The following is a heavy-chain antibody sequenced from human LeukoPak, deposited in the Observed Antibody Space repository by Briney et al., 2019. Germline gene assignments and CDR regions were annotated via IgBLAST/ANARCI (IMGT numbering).Heavy chain of an antibody. J-gene: IGHJ4*02. CDR1: GFTFSSYN. Sequence: PGGSLRLSCAASGFTFSSYNMDWVRQAPGKGLEWVSFIDSSSRYIYQADSVKGRFTISRDNAKSSVFLQMNSLRAEDTAVYYCARVGGHCTCTSCPPPDYWGQGTLVTVSS. V-gene: IGHV3-21*01. D-gene: IGHD2-2*01. CDR3: ARVGGHCTCTSCPPPDY. CDR2: IDSSSRYI.